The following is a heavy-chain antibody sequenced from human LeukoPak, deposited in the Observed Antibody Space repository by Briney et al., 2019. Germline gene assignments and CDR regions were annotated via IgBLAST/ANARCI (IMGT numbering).Heavy chain of an antibody. V-gene: IGHV3-23*01. CDR3: ARVHSGYGPDYIDH. Sequence: PGGALRLSCAASGLTFSTSTFSWVRQAPGKGLEWVSAIDGGGTTYYADSAKGRFAISRDNAKSSLYLQMNSLRAEDTALYYCARVHSGYGPDYIDHWGQGTPVTVSS. CDR1: GLTFSTST. D-gene: IGHD5-12*01. CDR2: IDGGGTT. J-gene: IGHJ4*02.